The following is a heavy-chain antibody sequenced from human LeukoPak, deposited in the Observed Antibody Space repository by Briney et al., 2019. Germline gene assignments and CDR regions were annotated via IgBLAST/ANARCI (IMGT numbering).Heavy chain of an antibody. Sequence: GGSLRLSCAASGFTFSSYGMHWVRQAPGKGLEWVAFMLYDGSNKYYADSVKGRFTISRDNSKNTLYLQMNSLRAEDTAVYYCARAKQKQQLVLIGYYYYMDVWGKGTTVTVSS. D-gene: IGHD6-13*01. V-gene: IGHV3-30*02. CDR3: ARAKQKQQLVLIGYYYYMDV. CDR1: GFTFSSYG. CDR2: MLYDGSNK. J-gene: IGHJ6*03.